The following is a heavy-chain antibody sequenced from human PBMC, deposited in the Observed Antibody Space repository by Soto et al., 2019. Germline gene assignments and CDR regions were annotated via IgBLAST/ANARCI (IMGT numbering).Heavy chain of an antibody. CDR3: VRGYCTTSPCSGDFQF. CDR2: IHPSGDT. J-gene: IGHJ1*01. Sequence: QVQLVQSGAELKKPGASVKVAWKASGYKFTTYFIHWVRQAPGQGLEWIGMIHPSGDTGYAQKVRGRVTMTIDTSTTTAYMELRNLTSEDTAVYFSVRGYCTTSPCSGDFQFWGQGTLVTVSS. D-gene: IGHD2-15*01. V-gene: IGHV1-46*01. CDR1: GYKFTTYF.